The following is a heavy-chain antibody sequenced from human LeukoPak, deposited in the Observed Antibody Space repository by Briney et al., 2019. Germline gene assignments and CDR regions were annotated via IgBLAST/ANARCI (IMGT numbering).Heavy chain of an antibody. Sequence: SETLSLTCAVSGGSISSGGYSWSWIRQPPGKGLEWIGYIYHSGSTYYNPSLKSRVTISVDTSKNQFSLKLSSVTAADTAVYYCARAGYYGSGSYSPSLPMRYWGQGTLVTVSS. CDR2: IYHSGST. V-gene: IGHV4-30-2*01. CDR1: GGSISSGGYS. J-gene: IGHJ4*02. D-gene: IGHD3-10*01. CDR3: ARAGYYGSGSYSPSLPMRY.